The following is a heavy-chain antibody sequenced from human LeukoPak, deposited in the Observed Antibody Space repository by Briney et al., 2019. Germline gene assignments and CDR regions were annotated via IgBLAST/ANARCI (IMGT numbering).Heavy chain of an antibody. CDR2: IYYSGST. D-gene: IGHD3-22*01. Sequence: PSETLSLTCTVSGGSISSYYWSWIRQPAGKGLEWIGSIYYSGSTYYNPSLKSRVTISVDTSKNQFSLKLSSVTAADTAVYYCARVPYDSSGYLDYWGQGTLVTVSS. V-gene: IGHV4-4*07. CDR1: GGSISSYY. CDR3: ARVPYDSSGYLDY. J-gene: IGHJ4*02.